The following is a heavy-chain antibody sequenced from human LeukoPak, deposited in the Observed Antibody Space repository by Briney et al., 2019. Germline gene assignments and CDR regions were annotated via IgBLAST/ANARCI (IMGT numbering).Heavy chain of an antibody. CDR1: GGTLSSYA. J-gene: IGHJ4*02. V-gene: IGHV1-69*13. CDR2: IIPIFGTA. CDR3: ARGRDTAIEFDY. D-gene: IGHD5-18*01. Sequence: SVKVPCKASGGTLSSYAISWVRQAPGQGLEWMGGIIPIFGTANYAQKFQGRVTITADESTSTAYMELSSLRSEDTAVYYCARGRDTAIEFDYWGQGTLVTVSS.